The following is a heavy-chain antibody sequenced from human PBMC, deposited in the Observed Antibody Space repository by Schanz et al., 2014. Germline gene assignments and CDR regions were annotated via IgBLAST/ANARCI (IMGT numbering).Heavy chain of an antibody. CDR3: AREQTIFGVTYTDAYDV. CDR1: GFTFSDYW. Sequence: EVQLVESGGGLVQPGGSLRLSCTASGFTFSDYWMSWVRQAPGKGPEWVANIKHDGSVKDYVDSVEGRFTISRDNAKRSLFLQMKSLRVDDTAVYYCAREQTIFGVTYTDAYDVWGRGTMVTVSS. D-gene: IGHD3-3*01. J-gene: IGHJ3*01. CDR2: IKHDGSVK. V-gene: IGHV3-7*05.